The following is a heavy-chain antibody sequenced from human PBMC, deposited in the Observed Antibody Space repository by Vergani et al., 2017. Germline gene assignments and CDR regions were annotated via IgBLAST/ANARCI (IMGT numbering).Heavy chain of an antibody. CDR1: GFTFSSYD. J-gene: IGHJ6*03. V-gene: IGHV3-13*01. D-gene: IGHD3-16*02. CDR2: IGTAGDT. CDR3: ARARVISPNTMDV. Sequence: EVQLVESGGGLVQPGGSLRLSCAASGFTFSSYDMHWVRQATGKGLEWVSAIGTAGDTYYPGSVKGRFTISRENAKNSSYLQMNSLRAGDTAVYYCARARVISPNTMDVWGKGTTVTVSS.